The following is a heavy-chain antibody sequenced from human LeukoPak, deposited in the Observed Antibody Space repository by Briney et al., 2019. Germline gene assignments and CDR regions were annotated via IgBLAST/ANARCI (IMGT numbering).Heavy chain of an antibody. Sequence: PGGSLRLSCAASGFTFSSYSMNWVRQAPGKGLEWVSSISSSSTYKYYADSVKGRLTISRDNAKNSLYLQMNSLRAEDTAVYYCASLGRYFDLWGRGTLVTVSS. CDR2: ISSSSTYK. CDR1: GFTFSSYS. V-gene: IGHV3-21*04. J-gene: IGHJ2*01. D-gene: IGHD3-16*01. CDR3: ASLGRYFDL.